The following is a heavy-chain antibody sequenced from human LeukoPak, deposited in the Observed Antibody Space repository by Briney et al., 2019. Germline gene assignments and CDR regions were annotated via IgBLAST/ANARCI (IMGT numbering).Heavy chain of an antibody. CDR3: ARREQQLVFGWFDP. D-gene: IGHD6-13*01. CDR1: GGSISSSNYY. Sequence: SETLSLTCTVSGGSISSSNYYWSWIRQPPGKGLEWIGYIYYSGSTNYNPSLKSRVTISVDTSKNQFSLKLSSVTAADTAVYYCARREQQLVFGWFDPWGQGTLVTVSS. J-gene: IGHJ5*02. V-gene: IGHV4-61*05. CDR2: IYYSGST.